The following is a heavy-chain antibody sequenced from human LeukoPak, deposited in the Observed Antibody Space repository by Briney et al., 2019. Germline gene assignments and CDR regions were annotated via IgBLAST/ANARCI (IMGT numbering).Heavy chain of an antibody. J-gene: IGHJ4*02. CDR3: ARDPDYYGSGSAALA. CDR1: GFTFSSYS. CDR2: ISSSSSYI. Sequence: PGESLRLSCAASGFTFSSYSMNWVRQAPGKGLEWVSSISSSSSYIYYADSVKGRFTISRDNAKNSLYLQMNSLRAEDTAVYYCARDPDYYGSGSAALAWGQGTLVTVSS. D-gene: IGHD3-10*01. V-gene: IGHV3-21*01.